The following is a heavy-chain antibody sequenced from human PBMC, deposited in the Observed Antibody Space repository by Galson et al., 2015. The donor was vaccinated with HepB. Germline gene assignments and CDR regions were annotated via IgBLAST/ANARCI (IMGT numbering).Heavy chain of an antibody. J-gene: IGHJ6*02. D-gene: IGHD3-10*01. V-gene: IGHV5-51*03. CDR1: GYSFTSYW. Sequence: QSGAEVKKPGESLKISCKGSGYSFTSYWIGWVRQMPGKGLEWMGIIYPGDSDTRYSPSFQGQVTISADKSISTAYLQWSSLKASDTATYYCASSANYYYGSGSYYNARGYYYYYGMDVWGQGTTVTVSS. CDR3: ASSANYYYGSGSYYNARGYYYYYGMDV. CDR2: IYPGDSDT.